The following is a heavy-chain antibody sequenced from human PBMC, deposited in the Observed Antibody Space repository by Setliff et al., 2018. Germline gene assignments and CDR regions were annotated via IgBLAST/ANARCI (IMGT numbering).Heavy chain of an antibody. J-gene: IGHJ5*02. CDR2: ISAYNGNT. Sequence: ASVKVSCKASGYTFTSYGISWVRQAPGQGLEWMGWISAYNGNTNYAQKLQGRVTMTTDTSTSTAYMELRSLRSDDTAVYYCARGSLYYYDSSGYYYSTRNWFDPWGQGTLVTVSS. D-gene: IGHD3-22*01. CDR3: ARGSLYYYDSSGYYYSTRNWFDP. V-gene: IGHV1-18*01. CDR1: GYTFTSYG.